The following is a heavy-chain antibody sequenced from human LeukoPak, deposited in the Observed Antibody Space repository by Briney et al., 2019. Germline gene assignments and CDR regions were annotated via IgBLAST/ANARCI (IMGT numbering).Heavy chain of an antibody. D-gene: IGHD4-23*01. CDR2: ISYDGSNK. CDR3: ARDPYGGNSELYYYYYGMDV. Sequence: GGSLRLSCAASGFTFSSYAMHWVRQAPGKGLEWVAVISYDGSNKYYADSVKGRFTISRDNSKNTLYLQMNSLRAEDTAVYYCARDPYGGNSELYYYYYGMDVWGQGTTVTVSS. V-gene: IGHV3-30*04. J-gene: IGHJ6*02. CDR1: GFTFSSYA.